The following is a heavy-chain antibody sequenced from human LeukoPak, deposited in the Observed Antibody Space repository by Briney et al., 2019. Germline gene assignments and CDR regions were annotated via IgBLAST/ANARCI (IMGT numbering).Heavy chain of an antibody. D-gene: IGHD4-23*01. CDR1: GGSISNGDYY. Sequence: PSETLSLTCTVSGGSISNGDYYWSWIRQPPGKGLEWIGYIYYSGSTYYNPSLKSRVTISVDTSKNQFSLKLSSVTAADTAVYYCARVYGGDLSYFDYWGQGTLVTVSS. CDR3: ARVYGGDLSYFDY. CDR2: IYYSGST. V-gene: IGHV4-30-4*08. J-gene: IGHJ4*02.